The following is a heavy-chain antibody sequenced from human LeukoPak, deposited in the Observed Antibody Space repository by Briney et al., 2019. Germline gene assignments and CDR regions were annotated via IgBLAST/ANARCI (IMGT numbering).Heavy chain of an antibody. Sequence: GRSLRLSCAASGFTFSSYGMHWVRQAPGKGLEWVAVIWYDGSNKYYADSVKGRFTISRDNSKNTLYLQMNSLRAEDTAVYYCARDAGKLAYYYYMDVWGKGATVTVSS. CDR1: GFTFSSYG. J-gene: IGHJ6*03. V-gene: IGHV3-33*01. D-gene: IGHD4-23*01. CDR3: ARDAGKLAYYYYMDV. CDR2: IWYDGSNK.